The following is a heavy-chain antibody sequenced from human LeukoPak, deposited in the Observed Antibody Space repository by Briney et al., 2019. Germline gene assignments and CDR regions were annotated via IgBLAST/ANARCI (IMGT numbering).Heavy chain of an antibody. J-gene: IGHJ6*03. D-gene: IGHD5-18*01. V-gene: IGHV3-53*01. Sequence: GGSLRLSCTVSGFTVSSNSMSWVRQAPGKGLEWVSFIYSDNTHYSDSVKGRFTISRDNSKNTLYLQMNSLRAEDTAVYYCARTTEGGYTYGYFYYYYMDVWGKGTTATISS. CDR3: ARTTEGGYTYGYFYYYYMDV. CDR1: GFTVSSNS. CDR2: IYSDNT.